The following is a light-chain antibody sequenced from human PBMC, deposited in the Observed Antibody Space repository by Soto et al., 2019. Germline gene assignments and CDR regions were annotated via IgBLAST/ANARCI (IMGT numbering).Light chain of an antibody. Sequence: EIVLTQSPGTLSLSPGERATLSCRASQSVSSSFLAWYQQKPGQAPRLLIYGASSRATGIPDRFSGSGSGTDFTHTISRLEPEDGAVYYCQQYGSSPLTFGGGTKVEIK. J-gene: IGKJ4*01. CDR1: QSVSSSF. CDR2: GAS. CDR3: QQYGSSPLT. V-gene: IGKV3-20*01.